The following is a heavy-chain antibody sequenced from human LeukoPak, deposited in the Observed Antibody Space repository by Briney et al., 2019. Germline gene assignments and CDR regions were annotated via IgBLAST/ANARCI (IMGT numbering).Heavy chain of an antibody. Sequence: GGSLRLSCTASGFTFGDHAMSWVRQAPGKGLEWVGFIRSKAYGGTTEYAASVKGRFTISRDDSKSIAYLQMYSLKTEDTAVYYCTTHYDSSALDAFDIWGQGTMVTVSS. D-gene: IGHD3-22*01. CDR1: GFTFGDHA. V-gene: IGHV3-49*04. J-gene: IGHJ3*02. CDR2: IRSKAYGGTT. CDR3: TTHYDSSALDAFDI.